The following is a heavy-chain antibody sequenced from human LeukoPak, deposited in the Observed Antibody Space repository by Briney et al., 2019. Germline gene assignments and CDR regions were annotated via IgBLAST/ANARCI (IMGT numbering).Heavy chain of an antibody. CDR1: GGSISSGSYY. Sequence: PSETLSLTCTVSGGSISSGSYYWHWIRQPAGKGLEWIGRIYTSGSTNYNPSLKMRVTISVDTSKNQFSLKLSSVTAADTAVYYCARDRWTDVRFLEWLFPGGYYMDVWGKGTTVTVSS. CDR3: ARDRWTDVRFLEWLFPGGYYMDV. D-gene: IGHD3-3*01. V-gene: IGHV4-61*02. CDR2: IYTSGST. J-gene: IGHJ6*03.